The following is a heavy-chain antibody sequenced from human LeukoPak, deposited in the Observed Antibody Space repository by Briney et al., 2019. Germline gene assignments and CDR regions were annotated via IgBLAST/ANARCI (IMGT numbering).Heavy chain of an antibody. Sequence: GASVKVSCKASGYTFTGYYMHWVRQAPGQGLEWMGWINPNSGGTNYAQKFQGRVTMTRDTSISTAYMELSRLRSDDTAVYYCACHRDYYGSGSYLAFDIWGQGTMGTVSS. D-gene: IGHD3-10*01. J-gene: IGHJ3*02. CDR1: GYTFTGYY. CDR2: INPNSGGT. CDR3: ACHRDYYGSGSYLAFDI. V-gene: IGHV1-2*02.